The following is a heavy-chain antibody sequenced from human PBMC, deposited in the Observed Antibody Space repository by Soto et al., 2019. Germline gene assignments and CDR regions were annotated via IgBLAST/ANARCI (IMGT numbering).Heavy chain of an antibody. CDR3: ARQLRGYSYETIDF. CDR2: ISGSGGTS. D-gene: IGHD5-18*01. CDR1: GFTFSSYA. V-gene: IGHV3-23*01. Sequence: EVQLLESGGGLVQPGGSLRLYCAASGFTFSSYAMSWVRQAPGKGLEWVSGISGSGGTSYYADSVKGRFTISRDNSKNTLYLQMNSLRAEDTAVHYCARQLRGYSYETIDFWGQGTLVTVSS. J-gene: IGHJ4*02.